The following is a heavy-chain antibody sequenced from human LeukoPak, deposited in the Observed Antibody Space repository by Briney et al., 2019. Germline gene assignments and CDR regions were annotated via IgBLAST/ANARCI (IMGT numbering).Heavy chain of an antibody. V-gene: IGHV4-39*01. CDR1: GGSISSSNYY. D-gene: IGHD4-17*01. CDR3: ASSGDYADI. J-gene: IGHJ3*02. CDR2: IYYSGNT. Sequence: SETLSLTCAVSGGSISSSNYYWGWIRQPPGQGLEWIGSIYYSGNTYYNPSLKSRVTISVDTSKNQFSLKLSPVTAADTAVYYCASSGDYADIWGQGTMVTVFS.